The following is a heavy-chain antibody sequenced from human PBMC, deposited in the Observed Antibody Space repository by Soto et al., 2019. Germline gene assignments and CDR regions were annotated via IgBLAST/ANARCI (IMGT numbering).Heavy chain of an antibody. V-gene: IGHV3-23*01. CDR2: ISGSGDYT. CDR3: ASPLTPGICFDS. Sequence: EVQLLESGGGLVQPGGSLRLSCATSGFTFDNYAVSWVRQAPGKGLEWVSFISGSGDYTYYADSVRGRFTISRDNSQNTSYLQMNGLRAADTAMYFGASPLTPGICFDSWGQGTLVTVSS. CDR1: GFTFDNYA. D-gene: IGHD2-21*01. J-gene: IGHJ4*02.